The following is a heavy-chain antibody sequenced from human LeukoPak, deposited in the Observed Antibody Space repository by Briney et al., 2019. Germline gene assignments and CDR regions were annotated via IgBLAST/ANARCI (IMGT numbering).Heavy chain of an antibody. CDR2: ISAYNGNT. V-gene: IGHV1-18*04. D-gene: IGHD3-3*01. CDR1: GYTFTDFY. Sequence: GASVKVSCKASGYTFTDFYIHWVRQAPGQGLEWMGWISAYNGNTNYAQKLQGRVTMTTDTSTSTAYMELRSLRSDNTAVYYCARGYYDFWSGYLGDFDPWGQGTLVTVSS. J-gene: IGHJ5*02. CDR3: ARGYYDFWSGYLGDFDP.